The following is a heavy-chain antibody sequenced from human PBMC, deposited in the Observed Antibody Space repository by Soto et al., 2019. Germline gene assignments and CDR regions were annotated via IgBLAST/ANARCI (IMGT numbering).Heavy chain of an antibody. CDR2: IYYSGST. V-gene: IGHV4-59*01. D-gene: IGHD1-7*01. CDR1: GDSISSYY. J-gene: IGHJ6*02. CDR3: ARARYNWNYGDFYYGMDV. Sequence: LSLTCTVFGDSISSYYWSWIRQPPGKGLEWIGYIYYSGSTNYHPSLKRRVIISVDTSKNQFSLKLSSVTAADTAVYYCARARYNWNYGDFYYGMDVWGQGTTVTVAS.